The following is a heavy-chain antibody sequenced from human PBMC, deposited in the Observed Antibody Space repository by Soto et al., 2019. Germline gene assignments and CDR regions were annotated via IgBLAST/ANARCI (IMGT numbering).Heavy chain of an antibody. J-gene: IGHJ4*02. CDR2: IWYDGSNK. CDR3: ERDGSIVYPYDFFDY. D-gene: IGHD1-26*01. Sequence: GGSLRLSCAASGFTFSSYGMHWGRQAPGKGLEWVAVIWYDGSNKYYADSVKGRFTISRDNSKNTLYLQMNSLRAEDTAVYYCERDGSIVYPYDFFDYWGQGTLVTVS. V-gene: IGHV3-33*01. CDR1: GFTFSSYG.